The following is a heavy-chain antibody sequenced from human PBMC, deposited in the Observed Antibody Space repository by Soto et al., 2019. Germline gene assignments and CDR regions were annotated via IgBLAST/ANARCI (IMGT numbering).Heavy chain of an antibody. CDR1: GFTFSSYG. CDR3: ARGGYYFDY. CDR2: IWYDGSNK. V-gene: IGHV3-33*01. D-gene: IGHD3-16*01. J-gene: IGHJ4*02. Sequence: QVQLVESGGGVVQPGRSLRLSCAASGFTFSSYGMHWVRQAPGRGLEWVAVIWYDGSNKYYADSVKGRYTISRDNSKNTLYLQMNSLRAEDTAVYYCARGGYYFDYWGQGTLVTVSS.